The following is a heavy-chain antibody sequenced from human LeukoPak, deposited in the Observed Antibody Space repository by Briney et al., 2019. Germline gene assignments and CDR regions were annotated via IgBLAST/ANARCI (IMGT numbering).Heavy chain of an antibody. CDR1: GGTFSSYA. Sequence: SVKVSCKASGGTFSSYAISWVRQAPGQGLEWMGGIIPIFGTANYAQKFQGRVTITTDESTSTAYMELSSLRSEDTAVYYCASTPQNVPYYYYMDVWGKGTTVTVSS. CDR3: ASTPQNVPYYYYMDV. D-gene: IGHD2/OR15-2a*01. J-gene: IGHJ6*03. V-gene: IGHV1-69*05. CDR2: IIPIFGTA.